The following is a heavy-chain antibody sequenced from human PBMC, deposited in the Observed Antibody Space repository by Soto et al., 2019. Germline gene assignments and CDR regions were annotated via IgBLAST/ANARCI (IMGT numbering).Heavy chain of an antibody. CDR2: ISGSGGST. J-gene: IGHJ4*02. V-gene: IGHV3-23*01. CDR3: AKDNIVSSRSWYSTNDY. Sequence: LRLSCAASGFTFSSYAMSWVRQAPGKGLEWVSVISGSGGSTSYADSVKGRFTISRDNSKNTLYLQMNSLRAEDTAVYYCAKDNIVSSRSWYSTNDYWGQGTLVTVSS. D-gene: IGHD6-13*01. CDR1: GFTFSSYA.